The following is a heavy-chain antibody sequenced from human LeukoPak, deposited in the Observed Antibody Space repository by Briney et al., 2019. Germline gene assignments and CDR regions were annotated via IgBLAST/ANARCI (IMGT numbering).Heavy chain of an antibody. Sequence: GGSLRLSCAASGFTFSSYAMHWVRQAPGKGLEWVAVISYDGSNKYYADSVKGRFTISRDNSKNTLYLQMNSLRAEDTAVYYCASSHRTVTIDDAFDIWGQGTMVTVSS. V-gene: IGHV3-30*04. CDR1: GFTFSSYA. D-gene: IGHD4-17*01. J-gene: IGHJ3*02. CDR2: ISYDGSNK. CDR3: ASSHRTVTIDDAFDI.